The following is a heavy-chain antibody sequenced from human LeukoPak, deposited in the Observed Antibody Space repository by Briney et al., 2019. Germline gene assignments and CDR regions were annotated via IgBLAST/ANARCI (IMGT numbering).Heavy chain of an antibody. CDR1: GVSISNYY. D-gene: IGHD6-6*01. J-gene: IGHJ4*02. Sequence: SQTLSLTCTVSGVSISNYYWSWIRQPAGKGLEWIGRIYISGSTKYNPSLKSRVTISVDKSKNQFSLKLSSVTAADTAVYYCARGSPRPASSNDYWGQGTLVTVSS. V-gene: IGHV4-4*07. CDR3: ARGSPRPASSNDY. CDR2: IYISGST.